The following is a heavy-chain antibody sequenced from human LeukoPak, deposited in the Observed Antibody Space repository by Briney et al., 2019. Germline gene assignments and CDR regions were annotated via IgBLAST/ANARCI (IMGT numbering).Heavy chain of an antibody. Sequence: GGSLRLSFAASGFTFSSYEMNWVRQAPGKGLEWVSYISSSGTTIYYADSVKGRFTISRDNAKNSLYLQMNSLRAEDTAVYYCARDAYSSSWYGGFDYWGQGTLVTVSS. CDR3: ARDAYSSSWYGGFDY. V-gene: IGHV3-48*03. J-gene: IGHJ4*02. CDR2: ISSSGTTI. CDR1: GFTFSSYE. D-gene: IGHD6-13*01.